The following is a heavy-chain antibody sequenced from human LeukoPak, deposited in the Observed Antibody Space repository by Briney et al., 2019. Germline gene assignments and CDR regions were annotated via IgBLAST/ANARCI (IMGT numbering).Heavy chain of an antibody. J-gene: IGHJ4*02. D-gene: IGHD6-13*01. CDR3: ARGPPESSSSDY. Sequence: GASVKVSGKASGYTFTSYDINWVRQAPGQGLEWMGWMNPKSANTGYAQKFQGRVTMTRNTSISTAYMEVTSLRSEDTAVYYCARGPPESSSSDYWGQGTLVTVSS. CDR1: GYTFTSYD. V-gene: IGHV1-8*01. CDR2: MNPKSANT.